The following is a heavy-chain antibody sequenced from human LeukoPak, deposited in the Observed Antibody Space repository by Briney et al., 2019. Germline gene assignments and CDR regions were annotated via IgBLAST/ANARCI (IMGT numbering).Heavy chain of an antibody. CDR3: AREAFYDYVWGSYPRLFDS. V-gene: IGHV3-21*01. J-gene: IGHJ4*02. Sequence: GGSLRLSCAASGFTFSRYSMNWVRQAPGKGLEWVSSITSSSYIYYADSVKGRFTISGDNAKNSLYLQMNSLRAEDTAVYYCAREAFYDYVWGSYPRLFDSWGQGTLVTVSS. CDR1: GFTFSRYS. D-gene: IGHD3-16*02. CDR2: ITSSSYI.